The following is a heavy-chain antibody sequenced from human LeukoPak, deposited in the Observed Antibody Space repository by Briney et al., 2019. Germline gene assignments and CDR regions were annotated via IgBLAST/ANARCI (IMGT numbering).Heavy chain of an antibody. D-gene: IGHD6-6*01. Sequence: GEALKISCKGSGYSITSYWIGWVRQMPGKGLEWMGSIYPGDSDTRYSPSFQGQVTISADKSISTAYLQSSSLKASDTAMYYCALPYSSSSSFDYWGQGTLVTVSS. CDR2: IYPGDSDT. CDR3: ALPYSSSSSFDY. CDR1: GYSITSYW. V-gene: IGHV5-51*01. J-gene: IGHJ4*02.